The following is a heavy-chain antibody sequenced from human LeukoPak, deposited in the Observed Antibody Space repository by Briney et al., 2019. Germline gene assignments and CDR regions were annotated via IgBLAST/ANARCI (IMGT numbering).Heavy chain of an antibody. V-gene: IGHV4-39*01. CDR2: IHYSGST. Sequence: SETLSLTCTVSGGSISSSIYFWGWIRQPPGKGLEWIGSIHYSGSTYYNPSLKSRVTISVDTSKNQFSLKLSSVTAADTAVYYCVPFIAAAGTNYFDCWGQGTLVTVSS. D-gene: IGHD6-13*01. CDR3: VPFIAAAGTNYFDC. CDR1: GGSISSSIYF. J-gene: IGHJ4*02.